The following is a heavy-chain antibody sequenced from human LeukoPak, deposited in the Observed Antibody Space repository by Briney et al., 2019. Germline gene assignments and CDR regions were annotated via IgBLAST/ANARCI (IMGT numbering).Heavy chain of an antibody. Sequence: PSETLSLTCTVSGGSISSHYWSWIRQPPGKGLEWIGYIYYSGSTNYNPSLKSRVTISVDTSKNQFSLKLSSVTAADTAVYYCAREWGCCSSTSCYISSGFDYWGQGTLVTVSS. D-gene: IGHD2-2*02. V-gene: IGHV4-59*11. CDR1: GGSISSHY. CDR3: AREWGCCSSTSCYISSGFDY. J-gene: IGHJ4*02. CDR2: IYYSGST.